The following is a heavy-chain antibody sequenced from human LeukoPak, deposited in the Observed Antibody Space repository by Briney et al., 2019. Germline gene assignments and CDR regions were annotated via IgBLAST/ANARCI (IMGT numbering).Heavy chain of an antibody. Sequence: KAGGSLRLSCAASGFTFSSYSMNWVRQAPGKGLEWVSSISSSSSYIYYADSVKGRFTISRDNAKNSLYLQMNSLRAEDTAVYCCARDRVTMVRGVIIPYDYWGQGTLVTVSS. D-gene: IGHD3-10*01. CDR1: GFTFSSYS. J-gene: IGHJ4*02. V-gene: IGHV3-21*01. CDR3: ARDRVTMVRGVIIPYDY. CDR2: ISSSSSYI.